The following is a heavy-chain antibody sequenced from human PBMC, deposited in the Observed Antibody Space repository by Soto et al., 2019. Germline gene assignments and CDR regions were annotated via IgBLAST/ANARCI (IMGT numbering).Heavy chain of an antibody. CDR3: ARHGYTSGRTYFDY. CDR2: IYDRGST. J-gene: IGHJ4*02. CDR1: GGSIGSGGYY. Sequence: SETLSLTCTVSGGSIGSGGYYWGWIRQPPGKGLEWIGSIYDRGSTYSNPSLKSRLTTSLDTSKNQFSLKLTSVTAADTAVYYCARHGYTSGRTYFDYWGQGTLVTVSS. V-gene: IGHV4-39*01. D-gene: IGHD6-19*01.